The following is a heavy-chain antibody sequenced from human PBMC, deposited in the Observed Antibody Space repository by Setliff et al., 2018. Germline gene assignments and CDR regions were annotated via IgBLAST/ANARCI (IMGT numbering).Heavy chain of an antibody. J-gene: IGHJ4*02. Sequence: PSETLSLTCTVSGGSISSSYWTWIRQAPGKGLEWIGYIHPWGGSSESTNYSPSLKSRITISLDKSKSQFSLKLTSVTVADTAVYYCARGLHSGTYWGTRPLGLDYWGQGSLVTVSS. CDR2: IHPWGGSSEST. D-gene: IGHD1-26*01. CDR3: ARGLHSGTYWGTRPLGLDY. V-gene: IGHV4-59*08. CDR1: GGSISSSY.